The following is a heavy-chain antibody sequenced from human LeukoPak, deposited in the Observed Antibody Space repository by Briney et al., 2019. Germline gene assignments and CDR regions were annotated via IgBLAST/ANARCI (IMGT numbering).Heavy chain of an antibody. V-gene: IGHV3-30*02. CDR2: IRYDGRNK. J-gene: IGHJ5*02. D-gene: IGHD4-11*01. CDR3: AKWADMTTNWFDP. CDR1: GFTFTSYG. Sequence: TGGSLRLSCAASGFTFTSYGMHWVRQAPGKGLEWVAFIRYDGRNKYYVDSVKGRFTISRDNSKNTLYLQMNSLRAEDTAVYYCAKWADMTTNWFDPWGQGTLVTVSS.